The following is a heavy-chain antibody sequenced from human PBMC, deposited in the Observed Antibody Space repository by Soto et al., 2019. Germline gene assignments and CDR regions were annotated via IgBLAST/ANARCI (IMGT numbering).Heavy chain of an antibody. V-gene: IGHV3-66*01. J-gene: IGHJ4*02. D-gene: IGHD2-15*01. Sequence: GGSLRLSCAASGFTVSSNYMSWVRQAPGKGLEWVSVIYSGGSTYYADSVKGRFTISRDNSKNTLYLQMNSLRAEDTAVYYCARGNRGSKQRNGVDYWGQGTLVTVSS. CDR1: GFTVSSNY. CDR3: ARGNRGSKQRNGVDY. CDR2: IYSGGST.